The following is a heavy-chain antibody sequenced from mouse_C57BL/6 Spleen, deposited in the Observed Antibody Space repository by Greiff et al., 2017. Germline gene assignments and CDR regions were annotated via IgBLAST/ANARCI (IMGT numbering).Heavy chain of an antibody. CDR2: IDPSDSYT. Sequence: QVQLKQPGAELVMPGASVKLSCTASGYTFTSYWMHWVKQRPGQGLEWIGEIDPSDSYTNYNQKFKGKATLTIDKSSSTAYMQLSSLTSEDSAVYYCARRGTSGYCYVWGTGTTVTVSS. D-gene: IGHD2-14*01. V-gene: IGHV1-69*01. J-gene: IGHJ1*03. CDR3: ARRGTSGYCYV. CDR1: GYTFTSYW.